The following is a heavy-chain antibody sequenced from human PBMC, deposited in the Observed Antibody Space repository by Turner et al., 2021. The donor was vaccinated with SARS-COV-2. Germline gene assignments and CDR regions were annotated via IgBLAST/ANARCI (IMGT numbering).Heavy chain of an antibody. CDR2: IDSSSSTI. Sequence: EVHLVESGGGLVQPGGSLRLPCVASGFTFSTYSMNWFRQAPGKGLEWVSYIDSSSSTIYYADSVKGRFTISRDNAKNSLYLQMNSLRADDTAVYYCASPFDYLGQGTLVTVSS. CDR1: GFTFSTYS. CDR3: ASPFDY. V-gene: IGHV3-48*01. J-gene: IGHJ4*02.